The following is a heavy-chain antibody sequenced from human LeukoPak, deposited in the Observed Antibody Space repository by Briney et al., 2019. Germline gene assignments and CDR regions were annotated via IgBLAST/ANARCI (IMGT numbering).Heavy chain of an antibody. CDR3: ARAQRISSSSAVGY. J-gene: IGHJ4*02. CDR2: MNPNSGNT. D-gene: IGHD6-6*01. CDR1: GYTFTSYD. V-gene: IGHV1-8*01. Sequence: ASVKVSCKASGYTFTSYDINWVRQATGQGLEWMGWMNPNSGNTGYAQKFQGRVTMTRNTSISTAYVELSSLRSEDTAVYYCARAQRISSSSAVGYWGQGTLVTVSS.